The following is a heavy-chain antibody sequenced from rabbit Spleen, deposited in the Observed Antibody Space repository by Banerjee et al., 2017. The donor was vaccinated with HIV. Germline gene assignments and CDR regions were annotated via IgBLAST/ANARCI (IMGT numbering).Heavy chain of an antibody. CDR2: IDAGDSGFT. V-gene: IGHV1S40*01. CDR3: ARDTSSSFSSYGMDL. Sequence: QSLEESGGDLVKPEASLTLTCTASGVSFSISSYMCWVRQAPGKGLEWIACIDAGDSGFTYFANWAKGRFTVSKTSSTTVTLHMTSLTAADTATYFCARDTSSSFSSYGMDLWGPGTLVTVS. D-gene: IGHD1-1*01. J-gene: IGHJ6*01. CDR1: GVSFSISSY.